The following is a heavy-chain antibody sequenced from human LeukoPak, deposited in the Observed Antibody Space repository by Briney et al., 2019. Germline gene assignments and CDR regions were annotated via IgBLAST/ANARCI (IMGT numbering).Heavy chain of an antibody. J-gene: IGHJ4*02. Sequence: PGGSLRLSCAASGFTFSSYGMHWVRQAPGKGLEWVAVISYDGSNKYYADSVKGRFTISRDNSKNTLYLQMNSLRAEDTAVYYCAKEFSRPGTWDYWGQGTLVTVSS. V-gene: IGHV3-30*18. D-gene: IGHD6-13*01. CDR3: AKEFSRPGTWDY. CDR1: GFTFSSYG. CDR2: ISYDGSNK.